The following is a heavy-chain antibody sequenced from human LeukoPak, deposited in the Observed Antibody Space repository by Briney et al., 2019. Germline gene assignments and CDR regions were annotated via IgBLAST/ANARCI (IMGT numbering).Heavy chain of an antibody. CDR3: TTDPTMIVVVGG. CDR1: GFTVSSNY. V-gene: IGHV3-15*01. CDR2: IKSKTDGGTT. D-gene: IGHD3-22*01. J-gene: IGHJ4*02. Sequence: GGSLRLSCAASGFTVSSNYMSWVRQAPGKGLEWVGRIKSKTDGGTTDYAAPVKGRFTISRDDSKNTLYLQMNSLKTEDTAVYYCTTDPTMIVVVGGWGQGTLVTVSS.